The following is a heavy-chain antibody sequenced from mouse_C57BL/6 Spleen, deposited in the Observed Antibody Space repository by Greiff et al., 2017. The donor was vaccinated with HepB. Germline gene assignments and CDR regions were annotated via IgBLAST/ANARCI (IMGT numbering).Heavy chain of an antibody. D-gene: IGHD1-1*01. J-gene: IGHJ3*01. CDR3: ARSPYYGSSYGFAY. Sequence: QVQLQQPGAELVKPGASVKLSCKASGYTFTSYWMQWVKQRPGQGLEWIGEIDPSDSYTNYNQKFKGKATLTVDTSSSTAYMQLSSLTSEDSAVYYCARSPYYGSSYGFAYWGQGTLVTVSA. V-gene: IGHV1-50*01. CDR1: GYTFTSYW. CDR2: IDPSDSYT.